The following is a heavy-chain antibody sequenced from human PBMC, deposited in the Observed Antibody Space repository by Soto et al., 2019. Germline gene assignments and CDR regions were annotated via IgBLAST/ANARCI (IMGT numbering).Heavy chain of an antibody. D-gene: IGHD1-26*01. J-gene: IGHJ2*01. CDR3: ARDTKAPTKQWDLAL. CDR2: ISRDGAA. Sequence: QVQLQESGPGLVKPSETLSLTCVVSTDSINTNNSCWNWVRQPPGQGLEWIGEISRDGAARYNPSLKSRVTISVVKSKGQFSLTLSSVTAAATAVYYCARDTKAPTKQWDLALWGRGTLGLVSS. V-gene: IGHV4-4*02. CDR1: TDSINTNNSC.